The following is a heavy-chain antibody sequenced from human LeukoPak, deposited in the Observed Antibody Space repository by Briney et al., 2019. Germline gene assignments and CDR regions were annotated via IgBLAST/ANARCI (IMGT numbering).Heavy chain of an antibody. CDR3: ARHVGVVVGATTAHWFDP. V-gene: IGHV5-51*01. D-gene: IGHD1-26*01. Sequence: GESLKISCKGSGYTFFTYWIGWVRQMPGKGLEWMGIIYPGDSDTRYSPSFQGQVTISADKSIRTAYLQWSSLKASYTAMYYCARHVGVVVGATTAHWFDPWGQGTLVTVSS. CDR2: IYPGDSDT. J-gene: IGHJ5*02. CDR1: GYTFFTYW.